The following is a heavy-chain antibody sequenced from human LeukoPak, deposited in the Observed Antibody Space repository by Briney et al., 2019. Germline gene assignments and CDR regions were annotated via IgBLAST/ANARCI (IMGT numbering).Heavy chain of an antibody. D-gene: IGHD6-13*01. CDR2: IWYDGSNK. J-gene: IGHJ4*02. CDR1: GFTFSSYG. CDR3: ARHRAAVGSFDY. V-gene: IGHV3-33*01. Sequence: PGGSLRLSCAASGFTFSSYGMHWVRQAPGKGLEWVAVIWYDGSNKYYADSVKGRFTISRDNSKNTLYLQMNSLRAEDTAVYHCARHRAAVGSFDYWGQGTLVTVSS.